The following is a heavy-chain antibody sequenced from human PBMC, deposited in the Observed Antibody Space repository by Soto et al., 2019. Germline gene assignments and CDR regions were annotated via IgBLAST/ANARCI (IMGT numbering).Heavy chain of an antibody. CDR2: IWYDGSNK. CDR3: ARGVGESYYDSSGYFHQLRKYFDY. D-gene: IGHD3-22*01. Sequence: PGGSLRLSCAASGFTFSSYGMHWVRQAPGKGLEWVAVIWYDGSNKYYADSVKGRFTISRDNSKNTLYLQMNSLRAEDTAVYYCARGVGESYYDSSGYFHQLRKYFDYWGQGTLVTVSS. J-gene: IGHJ4*02. V-gene: IGHV3-33*01. CDR1: GFTFSSYG.